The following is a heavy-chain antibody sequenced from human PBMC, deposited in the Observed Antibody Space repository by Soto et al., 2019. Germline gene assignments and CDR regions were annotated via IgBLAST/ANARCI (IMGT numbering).Heavy chain of an antibody. D-gene: IGHD6-19*01. Sequence: EVQLVESGGGLIQPGGSLRLSCAASGFTVSSNYMSWVRQAPGKGLEWVSVIYSGGKTYYADSVKGRFTISRDNSKNTLYLQMTSLRAEDTAVYYCARAVARTACFDYWGQGTLVTVSS. CDR1: GFTVSSNY. CDR3: ARAVARTACFDY. J-gene: IGHJ4*02. CDR2: IYSGGKT. V-gene: IGHV3-53*01.